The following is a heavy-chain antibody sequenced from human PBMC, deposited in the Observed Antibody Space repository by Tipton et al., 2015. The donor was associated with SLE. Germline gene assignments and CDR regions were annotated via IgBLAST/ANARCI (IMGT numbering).Heavy chain of an antibody. CDR2: IHHSGNT. CDR3: ARHDYDSNGYYQHYFDY. CDR1: GFSISSGYY. D-gene: IGHD3-22*01. Sequence: PGLVKPSETLSLSCDVSGFSISSGYYWGWIRQPPGEGLEWIGSIHHSGNTYFNPSLKSRVTMSIDTSRNEVFLRQTSVTAADTAVYYCARHDYDSNGYYQHYFDYWGQGTLVTVSS. J-gene: IGHJ4*02. V-gene: IGHV4-38-2*01.